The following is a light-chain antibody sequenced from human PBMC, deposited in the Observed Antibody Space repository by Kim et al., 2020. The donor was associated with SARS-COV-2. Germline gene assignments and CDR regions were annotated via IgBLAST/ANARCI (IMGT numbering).Light chain of an antibody. CDR3: QQYDNPPFT. J-gene: IGKJ2*01. Sequence: TSVGDRVTITCQASLDIRNYLNWYQQKPGKAPKLLIYDASNLEAGVPSRFSGSGAGSHFTFTISSLQPEDIATYYCQQYDNPPFTFGQGTKLEI. V-gene: IGKV1-33*01. CDR2: DAS. CDR1: LDIRNY.